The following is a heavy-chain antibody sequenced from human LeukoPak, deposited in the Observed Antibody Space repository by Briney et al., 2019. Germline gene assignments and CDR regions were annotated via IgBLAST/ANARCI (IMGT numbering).Heavy chain of an antibody. J-gene: IGHJ4*02. CDR1: GFTFSSYG. CDR3: AKGDDYFFDY. Sequence: PGRSLRLSCAASGFTFSSYGMHWVRQAPGKGLEWVAVISYDGSNKYYADSVKGRFTISRDNSKNTLYLQMNSLRAEDTAVYYCAKGDDYFFDYWGQETLVTVSS. CDR2: ISYDGSNK. D-gene: IGHD2-21*02. V-gene: IGHV3-30*18.